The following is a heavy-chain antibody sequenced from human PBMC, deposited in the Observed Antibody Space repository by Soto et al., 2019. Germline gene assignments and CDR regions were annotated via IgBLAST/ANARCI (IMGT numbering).Heavy chain of an antibody. CDR1: GFSLSTSGVG. Sequence: SGPTLVNPTQTLTLTCTFSGFSLSTSGVGVGWIRQPPGKALEWLALIYWDDDKRYSPSLKSRLTITKDTSKNQVVLTMTNMDPLDTATYYCAPRGDVYFDSSGYYTDAFDFWGQGTMDTVSS. CDR2: IYWDDDK. V-gene: IGHV2-5*02. D-gene: IGHD3-22*01. J-gene: IGHJ3*01. CDR3: APRGDVYFDSSGYYTDAFDF.